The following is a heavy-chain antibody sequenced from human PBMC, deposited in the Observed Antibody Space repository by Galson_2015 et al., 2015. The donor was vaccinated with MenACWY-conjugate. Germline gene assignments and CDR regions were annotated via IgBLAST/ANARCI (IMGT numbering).Heavy chain of an antibody. CDR1: GGTFSTFS. CDR2: VIPIAGMT. D-gene: IGHD3-9*01. J-gene: IGHJ4*01. V-gene: IGHV1-69*02. CDR3: SRTAYDPLTDPGDY. Sequence: SVKVSCKASGGTFSTFSMSWVRQAPGQGLEWMGRVIPIAGMTNYAKNFQDRVTITADTSARAVYMELRSLTSEDTAVYFCSRTAYDPLTDPGDYWGHGTQVIVSA.